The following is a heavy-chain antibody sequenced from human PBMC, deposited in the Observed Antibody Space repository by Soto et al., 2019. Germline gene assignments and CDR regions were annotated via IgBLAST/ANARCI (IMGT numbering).Heavy chain of an antibody. Sequence: PSETLSLTCAVYGGSFSGYYWSWIRQPPGKGLEWIGEINHSGSTNYNPSLKSRVTISVDTSKNQFSLKLSSVTAADTAVYYCARGMTTPDYWGQGTPVTVSS. CDR2: INHSGST. CDR1: GGSFSGYY. CDR3: ARGMTTPDY. J-gene: IGHJ4*02. V-gene: IGHV4-34*01. D-gene: IGHD1-1*01.